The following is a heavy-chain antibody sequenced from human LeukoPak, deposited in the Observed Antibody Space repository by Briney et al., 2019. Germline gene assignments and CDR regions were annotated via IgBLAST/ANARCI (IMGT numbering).Heavy chain of an antibody. CDR3: ARGAKWAYYFDY. D-gene: IGHD1-26*01. CDR2: INGDESST. CDR1: GFSFISYT. Sequence: GGSLRLSCAASGFSFISYTMNWVRQAPGKGLEWVSRINGDESSTNYADSVKGRFTISRDNAKDTLYLHMNSLTAEDTAVYYCARGAKWAYYFDYWGQGTLVTVSS. V-gene: IGHV3-74*01. J-gene: IGHJ4*02.